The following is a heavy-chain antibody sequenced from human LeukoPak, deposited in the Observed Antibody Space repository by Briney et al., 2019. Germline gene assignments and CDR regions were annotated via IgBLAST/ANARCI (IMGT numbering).Heavy chain of an antibody. J-gene: IGHJ5*02. Sequence: ASVKVSCKASGYTFTSYYMHWVRQAPGQGLEWMGIINPSGGSTSYAQKFQGRVTMTRDTSTSTVYMELSSLRSEDTAVYYCAREVLWSGYYRNRFDPWGQGTLVTVSS. V-gene: IGHV1-46*01. CDR3: AREVLWSGYYRNRFDP. D-gene: IGHD3-3*01. CDR1: GYTFTSYY. CDR2: INPSGGST.